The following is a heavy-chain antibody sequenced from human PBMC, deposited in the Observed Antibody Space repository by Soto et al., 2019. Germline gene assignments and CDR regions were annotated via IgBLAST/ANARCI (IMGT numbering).Heavy chain of an antibody. J-gene: IGHJ4*02. CDR3: ARPGSGSYYDY. V-gene: IGHV3-23*01. CDR1: GFTFSSYA. CDR2: IRGSGGST. D-gene: IGHD1-26*01. Sequence: EVQLLESGGGLVQPGGSLRLSCAASGFTFSSYAMRWVRQAPVKGLEWVSAIRGSGGSTYYADSVKGRFTISRDNSKNTLYLQVNSLRAEDTAVYYCARPGSGSYYDYWGQGTLVTVSS.